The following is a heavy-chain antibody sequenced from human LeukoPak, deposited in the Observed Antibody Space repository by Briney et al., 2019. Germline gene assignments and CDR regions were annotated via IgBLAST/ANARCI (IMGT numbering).Heavy chain of an antibody. V-gene: IGHV3-21*04. CDR1: GFTFSSYS. Sequence: GGSLRLSCAASGFTFSSYSMNWVRQAPGKGLEWVSSISGSSSYIYYADSVKGRFTISRDNAKNSLYVQMNSLRAEDTAVYYCAKDRLAYSYAQPFDYWGQGTLVTVSS. CDR3: AKDRLAYSYAQPFDY. CDR2: ISGSSSYI. J-gene: IGHJ4*02. D-gene: IGHD5-18*01.